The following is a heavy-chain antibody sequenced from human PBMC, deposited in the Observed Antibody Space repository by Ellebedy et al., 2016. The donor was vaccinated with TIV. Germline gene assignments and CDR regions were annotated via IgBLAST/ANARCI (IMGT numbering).Heavy chain of an antibody. Sequence: SETLSLXXTVSGASISSNNWWSWVRQPPGNGLEWIGDMFHTGRTNYNPSLKSRVTISVEKSKNQFSLRLSSVTAADTAVYYCARFRSGIVVVPAHYGMDVWGQGTTVTVSS. V-gene: IGHV4-4*02. D-gene: IGHD2-2*01. CDR3: ARFRSGIVVVPAHYGMDV. J-gene: IGHJ6*02. CDR2: MFHTGRT. CDR1: GASISSNNW.